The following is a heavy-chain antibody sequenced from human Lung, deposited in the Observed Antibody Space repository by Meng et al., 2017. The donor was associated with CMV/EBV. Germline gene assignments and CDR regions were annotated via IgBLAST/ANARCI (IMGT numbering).Heavy chain of an antibody. CDR1: GFIFSNYA. V-gene: IGHV3-23*01. D-gene: IGHD3-16*01. CDR3: AKKGGDGALHYFDY. J-gene: IGHJ4*02. CDR2: MSGSGSMM. Sequence: GESXKISCAASGFIFSNYAMSWVRQAPGKGLEWISFMSGSGSMMFYVDSMRGRFTISRDSSKNTLYLQMNSLRAEDTAVYYCAKKGGDGALHYFDYWGQGTLVPVSS.